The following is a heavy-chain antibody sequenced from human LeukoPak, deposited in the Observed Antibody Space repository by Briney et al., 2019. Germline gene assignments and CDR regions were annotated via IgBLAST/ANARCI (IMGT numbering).Heavy chain of an antibody. V-gene: IGHV4-59*08. D-gene: IGHD5-12*01. CDR1: GGSISSYY. J-gene: IGHJ4*02. Sequence: PSETLSLTCTVSGGSISSYYWSWIRQPPGKGLEWIGYIYYSGSTNYNPSLKSRVTISVDTSKNQFPLKLSSVAAADTAVYYCARLEDIVASFDYWGQGTLVTVSS. CDR3: ARLEDIVASFDY. CDR2: IYYSGST.